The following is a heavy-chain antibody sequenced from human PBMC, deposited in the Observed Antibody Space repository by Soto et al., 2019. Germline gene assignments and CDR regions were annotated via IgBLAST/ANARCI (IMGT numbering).Heavy chain of an antibody. D-gene: IGHD3-10*01. Sequence: SETLSLTCTVSGGSISSGGYYWSWIRQHPGKGLEWIGYIYYSGSTYYNPSLKSRVTISVDTSKKKLSLKMRSVKAADKAVYYCEREKLWGHMDVWCKGITVTVS. CDR1: GGSISSGGYY. J-gene: IGHJ6*03. CDR2: IYYSGST. V-gene: IGHV4-31*03. CDR3: EREKLWGHMDV.